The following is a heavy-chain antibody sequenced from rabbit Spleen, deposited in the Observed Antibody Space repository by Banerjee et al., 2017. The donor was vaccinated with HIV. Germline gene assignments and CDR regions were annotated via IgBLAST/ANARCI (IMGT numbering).Heavy chain of an antibody. CDR1: GFSFSSNYY. CDR3: ARDRDGDTPYNSYYFDL. J-gene: IGHJ4*01. CDR2: IAIGSVRT. D-gene: IGHD2-1*01. V-gene: IGHV1S40*01. Sequence: QSLEESGGDLVKPGASLTLTCTASGFSFSSNYYMCWVRQAPGKGLEWIGCIAIGSVRTYYASWAKGRFTISKTSSTTVTLQMTSLTAADTATYFCARDRDGDTPYNSYYFDLWGPGTLVTVS.